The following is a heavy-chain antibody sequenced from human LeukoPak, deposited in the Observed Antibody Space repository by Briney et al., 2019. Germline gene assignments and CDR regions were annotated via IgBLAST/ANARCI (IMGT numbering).Heavy chain of an antibody. Sequence: PSETLSLTCTVSGGSISRYYWSWIRQPPGKGLEWIGYISYTGSTTYNSSLKSRVTISLDTSQNQFSLKLTSVTAADTAVYYCARGPVLRYFDWLLPSYYYYYMDVWGKGTTVTVSS. CDR2: ISYTGST. J-gene: IGHJ6*03. V-gene: IGHV4-59*08. CDR3: ARGPVLRYFDWLLPSYYYYYMDV. CDR1: GGSISRYY. D-gene: IGHD3-9*01.